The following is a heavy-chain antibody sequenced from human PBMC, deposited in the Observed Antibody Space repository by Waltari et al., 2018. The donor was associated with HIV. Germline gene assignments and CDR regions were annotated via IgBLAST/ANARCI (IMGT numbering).Heavy chain of an antibody. Sequence: EVQLVEAGGNLTRQGGSLILSCLGSGFIVSDNYLNLVRDAPGKGPEWVSVLYSNGNTLYGGSVKGRFTIFRDNSKNTLYLQMNTLRVDDTAVYYCARMQRFYGSEQSRYFYFGMDVWGQGTTVTVSS. J-gene: IGHJ6*02. CDR2: LYSNGNT. CDR3: ARMQRFYGSEQSRYFYFGMDV. D-gene: IGHD3-16*02. V-gene: IGHV3-53*01. CDR1: GFIVSDNY.